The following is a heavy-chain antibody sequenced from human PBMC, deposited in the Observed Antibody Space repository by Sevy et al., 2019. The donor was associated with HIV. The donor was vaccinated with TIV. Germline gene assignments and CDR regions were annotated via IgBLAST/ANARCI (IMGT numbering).Heavy chain of an antibody. D-gene: IGHD1-1*01. CDR3: TTSPRPNLADY. J-gene: IGHJ4*02. Sequence: GGSLRLSCAASGFSVSSNFMSWVRQAPGRGLEWVSIIYGGGETYYAESVKGRFTISRDSSRNTVFLQMNSLRAEDTAIYFCTTSPRPNLADYWGKGTLVTVSS. CDR2: IYGGGET. V-gene: IGHV3-53*01. CDR1: GFSVSSNF.